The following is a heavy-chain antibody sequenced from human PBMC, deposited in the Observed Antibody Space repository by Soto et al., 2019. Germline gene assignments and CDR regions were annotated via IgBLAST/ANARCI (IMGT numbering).Heavy chain of an antibody. J-gene: IGHJ4*02. V-gene: IGHV3-23*01. D-gene: IGHD2-2*01. CDR3: SKGRGYAVPVFIPPGY. CDR1: AFTFSKYD. CDR2: ISPSGDKT. Sequence: PGGSLRLSCAASAFTFSKYDMSWVRQAPGKGLEWVSGISPSGDKTYYADSVKGRFTISRDNSENTLYLQMNSLRVEDTAVYYCSKGRGYAVPVFIPPGYWGQGTLVTVSS.